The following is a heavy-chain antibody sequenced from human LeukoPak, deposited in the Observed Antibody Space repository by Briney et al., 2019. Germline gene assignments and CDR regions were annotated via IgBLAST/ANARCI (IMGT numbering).Heavy chain of an antibody. V-gene: IGHV1-2*02. CDR2: IDTNSGAT. J-gene: IGHJ4*02. D-gene: IGHD2-15*01. Sequence: ASVKVSCKVSGYSFTAYYMHWVRQAPGQGLAWMGWIDTNSGATKYAQKFQGRFTITRDTSIGTAYMELRSLMSDDTAIYYCASEASCSGDRCYLQRVAYWDQGTLVTVSS. CDR1: GYSFTAYY. CDR3: ASEASCSGDRCYLQRVAY.